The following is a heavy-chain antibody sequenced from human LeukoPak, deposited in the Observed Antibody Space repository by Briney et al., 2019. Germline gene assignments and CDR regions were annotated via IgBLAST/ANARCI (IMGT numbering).Heavy chain of an antibody. CDR1: GYNFNVYY. Sequence: VASVKVSCKASGYNFNVYYMHWVRQAPGQGLEWMGWINPNSGGTNYAQKFQGRVTLTRDTSINTVYMEVNRLTSDDTVVYYCARGEWLVLGDHWGQGTPVTVSS. D-gene: IGHD3-3*01. CDR2: INPNSGGT. V-gene: IGHV1-2*02. J-gene: IGHJ4*02. CDR3: ARGEWLVLGDH.